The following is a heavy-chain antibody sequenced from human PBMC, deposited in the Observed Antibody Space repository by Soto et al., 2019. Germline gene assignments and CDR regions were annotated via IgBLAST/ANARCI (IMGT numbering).Heavy chain of an antibody. CDR2: ISGSGGST. V-gene: IGHV3-23*01. Sequence: GGSLRLSCAASGFTFSSYAMSWVRQAPGKGLEWVSAISGSGGSTYYADSVKGRFTISRDNSKNTLYLQMNSLRAEDTAVYYCAKDPYCGGDCPDAFDIWGQGTMVTVSS. CDR3: AKDPYCGGDCPDAFDI. J-gene: IGHJ3*02. CDR1: GFTFSSYA. D-gene: IGHD2-21*02.